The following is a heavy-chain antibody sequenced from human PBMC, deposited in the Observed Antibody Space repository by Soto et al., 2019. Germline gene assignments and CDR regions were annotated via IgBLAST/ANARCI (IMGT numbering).Heavy chain of an antibody. J-gene: IGHJ5*02. CDR2: ISYDGSNK. D-gene: IGHD3-10*01. CDR3: ARDRLPMNYSGSGSTVES. CDR1: GFTFSSYG. V-gene: IGHV3-30*03. Sequence: QVQLVESGGGVVQPGRSLRLSCAASGFTFSSYGMHWVRQAPGKGLEWAAVISYDGSNKYYADSVKGRFTISRDNSQNTLYLQRISLRADDTAVYYCARDRLPMNYSGSGSTVESWGQGSLVTVSS.